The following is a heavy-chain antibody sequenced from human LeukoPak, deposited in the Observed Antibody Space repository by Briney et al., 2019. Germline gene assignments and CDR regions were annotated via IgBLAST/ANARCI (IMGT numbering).Heavy chain of an antibody. CDR3: ARDPQLVGATTLFDY. J-gene: IGHJ4*02. CDR1: GFPFSAYS. D-gene: IGHD1-26*01. V-gene: IGHV3-21*01. Sequence: GGSLRLSCAASGFPFSAYSMNWVRQAPGKGLEWVSSISGSSSYMFYADSVKGRFTISRDNAKNSLYLQMNSLRAEDTAVYYCARDPQLVGATTLFDYWGQGTLVTVSS. CDR2: ISGSSSYM.